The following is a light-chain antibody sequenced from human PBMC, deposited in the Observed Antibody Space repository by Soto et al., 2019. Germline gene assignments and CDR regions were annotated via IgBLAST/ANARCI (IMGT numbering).Light chain of an antibody. V-gene: IGLV2-23*03. CDR1: SSDVGSYNL. Sequence: QSVLTQPASVSGPPGQSITISCTGTSSDVGSYNLVSWYQQHPGKAPKLMIYEGSKRPSGVSNRFSGSKSGNTASPTISGLQAEDEADYYCCSYAGSSTFNVVFGGGTKVTVL. J-gene: IGLJ2*01. CDR3: CSYAGSSTFNVV. CDR2: EGS.